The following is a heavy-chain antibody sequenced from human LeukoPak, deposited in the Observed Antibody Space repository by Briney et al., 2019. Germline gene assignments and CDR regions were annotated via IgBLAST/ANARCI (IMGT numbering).Heavy chain of an antibody. V-gene: IGHV3-23*01. CDR2: ISITVGGT. CDR3: AKVATWTYFDY. D-gene: IGHD3/OR15-3a*01. CDR1: GFTFSSYA. J-gene: IGHJ4*02. Sequence: GGSLRLSCAASGFTFSSYAMSWVRQAPGKGLEWVSAISITVGGTYYADSVKGRFTISRDNSKNTLYLQMNSLSAEDTAVYYCAKVATWTYFDYWGQGTLVTVSS.